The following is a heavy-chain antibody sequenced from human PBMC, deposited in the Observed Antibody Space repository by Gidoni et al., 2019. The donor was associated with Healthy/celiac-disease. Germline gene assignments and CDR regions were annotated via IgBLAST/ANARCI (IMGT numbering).Heavy chain of an antibody. V-gene: IGHV4-39*01. Sequence: QLQLQESGPGLVKPSETLSLTCTVSGGSISSSSYYWGRIRQPPGKGLEWIGSIYYSGSTYYNPSLKSRVTISVDTSKNQFSLKLSSVTAADTAVYYGARSERIAVAVTAAFDIWGQGTMVTVSS. CDR1: GGSISSSSYY. D-gene: IGHD6-19*01. CDR3: ARSERIAVAVTAAFDI. J-gene: IGHJ3*02. CDR2: IYYSGST.